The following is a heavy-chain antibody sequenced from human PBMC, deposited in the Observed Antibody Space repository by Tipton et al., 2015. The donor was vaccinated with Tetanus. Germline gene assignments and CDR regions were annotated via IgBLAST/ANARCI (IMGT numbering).Heavy chain of an antibody. CDR3: ARTPDYYYGMDV. J-gene: IGHJ6*02. CDR2: IYYSGTT. V-gene: IGHV4-31*03. Sequence: TLSLTCNVSGASINAGGYLWTWVRQHPGKGLEWIGEIYYSGTTNYNPSLKSRVTISTDKSKNQVSLRLNSVTAADTAVYFCARTPDYYYGMDVWGQGTTVTVSS. CDR1: GASINAGGYL.